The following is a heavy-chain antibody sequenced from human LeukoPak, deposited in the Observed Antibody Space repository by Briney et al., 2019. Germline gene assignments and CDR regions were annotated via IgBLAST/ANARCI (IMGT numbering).Heavy chain of an antibody. CDR3: ARDHPYYYDSSGYQYYIDY. CDR1: GFTFSSYS. V-gene: IGHV3-21*01. Sequence: GGSLRLSCAASGFTFSSYSMNWVRQAPGKGLEWVSSISSSSSYIYYADSVKGRFTISRDNAKNSLYLQMNSLRAEDTAMYYCARDHPYYYDSSGYQYYIDYWGQGTLVTVSS. J-gene: IGHJ4*02. CDR2: ISSSSSYI. D-gene: IGHD3-22*01.